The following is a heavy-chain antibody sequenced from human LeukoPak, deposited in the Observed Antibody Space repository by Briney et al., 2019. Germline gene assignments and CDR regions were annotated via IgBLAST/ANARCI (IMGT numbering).Heavy chain of an antibody. CDR3: TKLKGWYGDGYFDY. CDR1: GFTVSSNY. CDR2: IYSGGTT. Sequence: GGSLRLSCAASGFTVSSNYMSWVRQPPGKGLEWVSVIYSGGTTFYADSVKGRFTISRDNSRSTLYLQMNSLRADDTAVYYCTKLKGWYGDGYFDYWGQGIVVTVSS. V-gene: IGHV3-53*01. D-gene: IGHD6-19*01. J-gene: IGHJ4*02.